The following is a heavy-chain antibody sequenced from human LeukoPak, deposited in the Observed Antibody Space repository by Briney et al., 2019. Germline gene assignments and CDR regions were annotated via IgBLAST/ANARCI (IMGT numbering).Heavy chain of an antibody. V-gene: IGHV3-23*01. D-gene: IGHD6-19*01. CDR3: AKDRSIGWYFSHLRFDY. J-gene: IGHJ4*02. CDR2: ISGSGGST. CDR1: GFTFSSYA. Sequence: PGGSLRLSCAASGFTFSSYAMSWVRQAPGKGLEWVSAISGSGGSTYYADSVKGRFTISRDNSKNTLYLQMNSLRAEDTAVYYCAKDRSIGWYFSHLRFDYWGQGTLVTVST.